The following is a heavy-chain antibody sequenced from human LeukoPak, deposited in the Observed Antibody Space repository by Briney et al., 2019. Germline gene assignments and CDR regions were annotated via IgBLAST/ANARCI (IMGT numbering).Heavy chain of an antibody. CDR3: ARTLSSSGWSDWFDP. CDR2: IYYSGST. Sequence: PSETLSLTCTVSGGSVSSGSYYWSWIRQPPGKGLEWIGYIYYSGSTNYNPSLKSRVTISVDTSKNQFSLKLSSVTAADTTVYYCARTLSSSGWSDWFDPWGQGTLVTVSS. V-gene: IGHV4-61*01. CDR1: GGSVSSGSYY. D-gene: IGHD6-19*01. J-gene: IGHJ5*02.